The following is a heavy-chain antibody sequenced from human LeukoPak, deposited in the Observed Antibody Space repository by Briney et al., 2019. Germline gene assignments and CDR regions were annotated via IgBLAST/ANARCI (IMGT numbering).Heavy chain of an antibody. CDR3: ASGQGTISWGDPTPDAFDI. J-gene: IGHJ3*02. D-gene: IGHD2-15*01. Sequence: PGGSLRLSCAASGFTFSSYGMHWVRQAPGKGLEWVAFIRYDGSNKYYADSVKGRFTISRDNSKNTLYLQMNSLRAEDTAVYYCASGQGTISWGDPTPDAFDIWGQGTKVTVSS. V-gene: IGHV3-30*02. CDR2: IRYDGSNK. CDR1: GFTFSSYG.